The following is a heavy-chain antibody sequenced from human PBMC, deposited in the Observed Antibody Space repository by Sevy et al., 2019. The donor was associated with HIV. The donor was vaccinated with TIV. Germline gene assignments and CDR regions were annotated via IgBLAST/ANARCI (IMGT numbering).Heavy chain of an antibody. V-gene: IGHV1-18*01. CDR3: ARDRVSMVRGRYNDAFDI. D-gene: IGHD3-10*01. Sequence: ASVTVSCKASGYTFTSYGISWVRQAPGQGLEWMGWISAYNGNTNYAQKLQGRVTMTTDTSTSTAYMELRSLRYDDTAGYYCARDRVSMVRGRYNDAFDIWGQGTMVTVSS. CDR2: ISAYNGNT. J-gene: IGHJ3*02. CDR1: GYTFTSYG.